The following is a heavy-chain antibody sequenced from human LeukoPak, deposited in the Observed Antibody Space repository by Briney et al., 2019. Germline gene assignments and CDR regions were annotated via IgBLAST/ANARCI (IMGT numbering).Heavy chain of an antibody. CDR2: ISYSGST. D-gene: IGHD6-19*01. CDR3: ATGSVAGHFGY. V-gene: IGHV4-61*08. J-gene: IGHJ4*02. Sequence: SETLSLTCTVSRGSVSSGDYYWTWIRQPPGKGLEWIGYISYSGSTNYNPSLKSRVTISIDTSKNQISLKLSSVTAADTAVYYCATGSVAGHFGYWGQGTLVTVSS. CDR1: RGSVSSGDYY.